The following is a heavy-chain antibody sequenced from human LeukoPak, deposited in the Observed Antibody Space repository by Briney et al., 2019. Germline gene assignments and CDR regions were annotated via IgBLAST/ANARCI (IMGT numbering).Heavy chain of an antibody. CDR2: ISGSGGST. J-gene: IGHJ4*02. CDR3: AKGVAAAGIFDY. V-gene: IGHV3-23*01. Sequence: GGSLRLSCAASGFTFSSYAMSWVRQAPGKGLEWVSAISGSGGSTYYADSVKGRFTISRDNSKNTLYLQMSSLRAEDTAVYYCAKGVAAAGIFDYWGQGTLVTVSS. CDR1: GFTFSSYA. D-gene: IGHD6-13*01.